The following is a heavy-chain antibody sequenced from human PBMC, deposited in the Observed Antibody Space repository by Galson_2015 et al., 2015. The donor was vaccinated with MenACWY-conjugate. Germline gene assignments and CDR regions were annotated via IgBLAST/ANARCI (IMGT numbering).Heavy chain of an antibody. D-gene: IGHD6-13*01. CDR3: ARGWQGLAAAEDNWFVP. Sequence: SLRLSCAASGFTFSSYWMHWVRQGPGKGLVWVSRINSDGSSTNYADSVKGRFTISRDNAKNTLYLQMNSLRAEDTAVYYCARGWQGLAAAEDNWFVPWGQGTLVTVSS. CDR2: INSDGSST. J-gene: IGHJ5*02. V-gene: IGHV3-74*01. CDR1: GFTFSSYW.